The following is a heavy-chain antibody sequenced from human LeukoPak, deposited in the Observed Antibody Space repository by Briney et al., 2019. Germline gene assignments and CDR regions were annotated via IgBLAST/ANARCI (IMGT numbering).Heavy chain of an antibody. Sequence: ASVKVSCKASGYTFTTYGISWVRQAPGQGVEWMGWIRGYNTNTNYAQKFQGRVTMTIDTSTSTAYMELSSLRSDDTAVYYCARDLVIDGSGSYFDPWGQGTLVTVSS. CDR3: ARDLVIDGSGSYFDP. J-gene: IGHJ5*02. CDR2: IRGYNTNT. V-gene: IGHV1-18*01. CDR1: GYTFTTYG. D-gene: IGHD3-10*01.